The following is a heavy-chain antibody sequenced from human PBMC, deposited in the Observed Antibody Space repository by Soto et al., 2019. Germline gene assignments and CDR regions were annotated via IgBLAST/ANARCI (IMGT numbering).Heavy chain of an antibody. CDR2: IYPSGST. CDR1: GGSISSSNW. J-gene: IGHJ6*02. D-gene: IGHD3-22*01. Sequence: PSETLSLTCAVSGGSISSSNWWSWVRQPPGKGLEWIGEIYPSGSTNYNPSLKSRVTISVDRSKNQFSLKLSTVNSADTAVYYCARGHSRGYYGVGYCDYCRNGWGQGTTVTVSS. V-gene: IGHV4-4*02. CDR3: ARGHSRGYYGVGYCDYCRNG.